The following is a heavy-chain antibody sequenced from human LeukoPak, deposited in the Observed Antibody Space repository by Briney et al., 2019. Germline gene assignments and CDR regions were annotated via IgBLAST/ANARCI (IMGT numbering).Heavy chain of an antibody. J-gene: IGHJ3*02. Sequence: PGGSLRLSCAASGFTFSSYGMHWVRQAPGKGLEWVAVISYDGSNKYYADSVKGRFTISRDNSNNTLYLQMNSLRAEDTAVYYCAKDRWATQTTYDAFDIWGQGTMVTVSS. CDR1: GFTFSSYG. CDR3: AKDRWATQTTYDAFDI. V-gene: IGHV3-30*18. CDR2: ISYDGSNK. D-gene: IGHD1-1*01.